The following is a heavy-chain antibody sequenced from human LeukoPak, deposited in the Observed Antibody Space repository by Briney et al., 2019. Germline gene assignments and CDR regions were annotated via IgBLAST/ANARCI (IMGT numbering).Heavy chain of an antibody. V-gene: IGHV4-61*01. J-gene: IGHJ4*02. D-gene: IGHD1-26*01. CDR3: ASGRGYSGSFFYYFDS. CDR1: GGSVSGGSYY. Sequence: PSETLSLTCTVSGGSVSGGSYYWSWIRQPPGKGLEWIGYFYYTGSTNYNPSLKSRITVSIDTSKNQFFLKFSSVTAADTAVYFCASGRGYSGSFFYYFDSWGQGTLATVSS. CDR2: FYYTGST.